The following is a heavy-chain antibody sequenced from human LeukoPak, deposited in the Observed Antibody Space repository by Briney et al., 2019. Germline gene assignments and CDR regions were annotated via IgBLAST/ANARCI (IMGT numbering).Heavy chain of an antibody. CDR2: INHSGST. CDR3: ARGSRITMIVVVIQAGWFDP. D-gene: IGHD3-22*01. CDR1: GGSFSGYY. V-gene: IGHV4-34*01. Sequence: KPSETLSLTCAVYGGSFSGYYWSWIRQPPGKGLEWIEEINHSGSTNYNPSLKSRVTISVDTSKNQFSLKLSFVTAADTAVYYCARGSRITMIVVVIQAGWFDPWGQGTLVTVSS. J-gene: IGHJ5*02.